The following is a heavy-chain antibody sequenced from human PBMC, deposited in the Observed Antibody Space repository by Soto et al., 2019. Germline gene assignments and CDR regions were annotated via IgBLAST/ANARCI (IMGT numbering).Heavy chain of an antibody. J-gene: IGHJ4*02. CDR1: GYTLTELS. CDR3: ATLTYYYDSSGS. Sequence: ASVKVSCKVSGYTLTELSMHWVRQAPGKGLEWMGGFDPEDGETIYAQKFQGRVTMTEDTSTDTAYMELSSLRSEDTAVYYCATLTYYYDSSGSWGQGTLVTVSS. CDR2: FDPEDGET. D-gene: IGHD3-22*01. V-gene: IGHV1-24*01.